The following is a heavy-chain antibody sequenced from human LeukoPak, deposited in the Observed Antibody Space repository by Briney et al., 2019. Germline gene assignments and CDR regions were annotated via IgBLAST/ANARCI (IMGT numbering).Heavy chain of an antibody. CDR2: IYYSGRT. D-gene: IGHD1/OR15-1a*01. V-gene: IGHV4-39*01. CDR1: GGSISSSRYY. J-gene: IGHJ3*01. Sequence: SETLSLTCTVSGGSISSSRYYWGWIRQPPGKGLEWIGNIYYSGRTYYNSSLESRVTISVDTSKNQFSLKLRSVTAADAAVYFCARPQREQNELDAFDVWGQGTVVTVSS. CDR3: ARPQREQNELDAFDV.